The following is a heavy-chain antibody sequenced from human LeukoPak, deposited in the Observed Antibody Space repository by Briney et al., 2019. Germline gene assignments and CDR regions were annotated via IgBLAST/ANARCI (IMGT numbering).Heavy chain of an antibody. Sequence: PSETLSLTCTVPGGSLSNYYWSWIRQPPGKGLEWIGYIYYSGSINYNPSLKSRVTISVDTSKNQFSLKLSSVIAADTAVYYCAGLRGVATISPLDYWGQGTLVTVSS. CDR2: IYYSGSI. CDR3: AGLRGVATISPLDY. V-gene: IGHV4-59*01. CDR1: GGSLSNYY. J-gene: IGHJ4*02. D-gene: IGHD5-12*01.